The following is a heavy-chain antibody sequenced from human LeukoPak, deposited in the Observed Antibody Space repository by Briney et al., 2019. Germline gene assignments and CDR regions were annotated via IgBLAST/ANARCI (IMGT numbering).Heavy chain of an antibody. V-gene: IGHV1-2*02. CDR2: INPNSGAT. J-gene: IGHJ4*02. Sequence: GASVKVSCKTSGYTFTGYYLHWVRQAPGQGLEWMGWINPNSGATNYAQKFQGRVTMTRDTSITTASMELSRLRSDDTAVYYCARAHMTTVTLGDYWGQGTLVTVSS. CDR3: ARAHMTTVTLGDY. CDR1: GYTFTGYY. D-gene: IGHD4-11*01.